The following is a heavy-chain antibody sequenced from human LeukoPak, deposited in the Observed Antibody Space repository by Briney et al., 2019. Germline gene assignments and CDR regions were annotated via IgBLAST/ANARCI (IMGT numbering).Heavy chain of an antibody. V-gene: IGHV1-8*03. CDR1: GYTFTSYD. CDR3: ASGYHGIAAPRGEYFQH. D-gene: IGHD6-6*01. CDR2: MNPNSGNT. J-gene: IGHJ1*01. Sequence: ASVKVSCKASGYTFTSYDINWVRQATGQGLEWMGWMNPNSGNTGYAQKFQGRVTITTDESTSTAYMELSSLRSEDTAVYYCASGYHGIAAPRGEYFQHWGQGTLVTVSS.